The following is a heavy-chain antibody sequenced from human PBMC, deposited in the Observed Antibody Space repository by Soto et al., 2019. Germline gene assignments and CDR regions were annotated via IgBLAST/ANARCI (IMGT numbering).Heavy chain of an antibody. CDR1: GGSISSSSYY. CDR2: IYYSGST. CDR3: ARSSWYGSDAYYYYYGMDV. Sequence: KPSETLSLTCTVSGGSISSSSYYWGWIRQPPGKGLEWIGSIYYSGSTYYNPSLKSRVTISVDTSKNQFSLKLSSVTAADTAVYYCARSSWYGSDAYYYYYGMDVWGQGTTVTVSS. D-gene: IGHD6-13*01. J-gene: IGHJ6*02. V-gene: IGHV4-39*01.